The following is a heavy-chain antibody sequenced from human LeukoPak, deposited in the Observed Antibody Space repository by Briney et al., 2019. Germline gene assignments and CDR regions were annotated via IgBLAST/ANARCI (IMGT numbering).Heavy chain of an antibody. V-gene: IGHV1-18*01. J-gene: IGHJ4*02. CDR2: ISAYNGNT. D-gene: IGHD3-9*01. CDR1: GYTFTSYG. Sequence: ASVKVSCKSSGYTFTSYGISWVRQAPGQGLEWMGWISAYNGNTNYAQKLQGRVTMTTDTSTSTPYMELRSLRSDDTAVYYCACPDYDILTGYYHMGYWGQGTLVTVSS. CDR3: ACPDYDILTGYYHMGY.